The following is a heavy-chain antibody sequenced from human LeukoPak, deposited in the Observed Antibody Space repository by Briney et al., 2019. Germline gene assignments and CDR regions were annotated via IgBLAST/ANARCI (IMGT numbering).Heavy chain of an antibody. V-gene: IGHV3-21*01. Sequence: GGSLRLSCAASGFTFSSYNMNWVRQAPGKGLEWVSSISSSSSYIYYTDSVKGRFTISRDNAKNSLYLQMNSLRAEDTAVYYCARVTLTGYYALDYWGQGTLVTVSS. CDR3: ARVTLTGYYALDY. CDR1: GFTFSSYN. D-gene: IGHD3-9*01. CDR2: ISSSSSYI. J-gene: IGHJ4*02.